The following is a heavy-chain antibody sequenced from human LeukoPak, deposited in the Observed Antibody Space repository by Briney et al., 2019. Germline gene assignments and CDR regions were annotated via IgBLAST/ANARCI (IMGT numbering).Heavy chain of an antibody. V-gene: IGHV4-59*08. CDR1: GGSISTYY. CDR2: IYYSGST. Sequence: SETLSLTCTVSGGSISTYYWSWIRQPPGKGLEWIGFIYYSGSTNYNPSLKSRVTISVDTPNNEFSLKLRSVTAADTAVCYCARQSLGPSRSGTSNNWFDPWGQGTLVTVSS. J-gene: IGHJ5*02. D-gene: IGHD3-10*01. CDR3: ARQSLGPSRSGTSNNWFDP.